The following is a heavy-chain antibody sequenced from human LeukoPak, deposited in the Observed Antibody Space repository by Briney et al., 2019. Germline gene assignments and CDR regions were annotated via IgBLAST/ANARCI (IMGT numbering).Heavy chain of an antibody. CDR2: IYTSGST. Sequence: SETLSLTCTVSGGSISSYYWSWIRQPAGKGLEWIGRIYTSGSTNYNPSLKSRVTISVDTSKNQFSLKLSSVTAADTAVYYCARGLTTLDAFDIWGQGTMVTVSS. CDR1: GGSISSYY. CDR3: ARGLTTLDAFDI. J-gene: IGHJ3*02. V-gene: IGHV4-4*07. D-gene: IGHD4-17*01.